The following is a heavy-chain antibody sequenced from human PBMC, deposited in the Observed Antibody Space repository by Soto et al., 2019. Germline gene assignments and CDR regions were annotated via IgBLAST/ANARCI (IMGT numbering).Heavy chain of an antibody. Sequence: WVSAISGSGARTYYADSGKGRFTISRDNSKNTLYLQMNSLRAEDTAVYYCAKEYYDFWSGYYWPDAFDIWGQGTMVTVS. CDR3: AKEYYDFWSGYYWPDAFDI. CDR2: ISGSGART. D-gene: IGHD3-3*01. J-gene: IGHJ3*02. V-gene: IGHV3-23*01.